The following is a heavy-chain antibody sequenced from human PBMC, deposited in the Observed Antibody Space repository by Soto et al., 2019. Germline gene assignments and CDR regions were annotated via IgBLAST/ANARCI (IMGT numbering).Heavy chain of an antibody. Sequence: QITLKESGPPLVKPTQTLTLTCTFSGFSLSTSGVGVGWIRQPPGKALEWLTLIYWNDDKRYSPSLKSRLTITKDTSKNQVVLTMTNMDPVDTATYYCAHLKYYDILTGYHGDFDYWGQGTLVTVSS. D-gene: IGHD3-9*01. CDR2: IYWNDDK. V-gene: IGHV2-5*01. CDR1: GFSLSTSGVG. J-gene: IGHJ4*02. CDR3: AHLKYYDILTGYHGDFDY.